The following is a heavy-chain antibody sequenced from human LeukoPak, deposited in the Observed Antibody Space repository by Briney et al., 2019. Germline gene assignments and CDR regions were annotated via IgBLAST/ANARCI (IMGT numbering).Heavy chain of an antibody. CDR2: INHSGST. D-gene: IGHD4-17*01. J-gene: IGHJ4*02. Sequence: TSETLSLTCTVSGGSIGSYYWSWIRQPPGKGLEWIGEINHSGSTNYNPSLKSRVTISVDTSKNQFSLKLSSVTAADTAVYYCACLTVTTFYQDYWGQGTLVTVSS. CDR3: ACLTVTTFYQDY. CDR1: GGSIGSYY. V-gene: IGHV4-34*01.